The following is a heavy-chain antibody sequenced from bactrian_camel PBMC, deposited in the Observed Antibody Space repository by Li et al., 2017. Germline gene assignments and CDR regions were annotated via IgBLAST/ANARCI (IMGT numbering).Heavy chain of an antibody. V-gene: IGHV3S13*01. Sequence: SGFSFNTYYMTWVRQAPGKGLEWVSTIYTGGGDPYYADSMKDRFTISRDNAKNTLYLQMNSLKPEDTAVSYCAAEPGRDIALVVGSVAVPDLTYTRPGHQV. J-gene: IGHJ4*01. D-gene: IGHD7*01. CDR1: GFSFNTYY. CDR2: IYTGGGDP.